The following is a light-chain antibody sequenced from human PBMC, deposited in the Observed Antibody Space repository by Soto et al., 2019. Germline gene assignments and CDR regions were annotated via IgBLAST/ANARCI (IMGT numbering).Light chain of an antibody. CDR3: CSYAGSYTFV. CDR1: SSDVGGYNY. J-gene: IGLJ1*01. V-gene: IGLV2-11*01. Sequence: QSALAQPRSGSRNPRQYHTIYCTGTSSDVGGYNYVSWYQQHPGKDPKLMIYDVTKRPSGVPDRFSGSKSGNTASLAISGLQAEDEADYYCCSYAGSYTFVFGTGTKVTVL. CDR2: DVT.